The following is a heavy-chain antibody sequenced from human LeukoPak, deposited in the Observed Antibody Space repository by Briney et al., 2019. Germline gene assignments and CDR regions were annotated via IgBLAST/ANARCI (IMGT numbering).Heavy chain of an antibody. V-gene: IGHV3-53*01. J-gene: IGHJ6*02. Sequence: GGSLRLSCAASGFTVSSNYMSWVRQAPGKGLEWVSVIYSGGSTYYADSVKGRFTISRDNSKNTLYLQMNSLRAEDTAVYYCARDRPISLYYYGMDVWGQGTTVTVSS. CDR1: GFTVSSNY. CDR3: ARDRPISLYYYGMDV. D-gene: IGHD2-21*01. CDR2: IYSGGST.